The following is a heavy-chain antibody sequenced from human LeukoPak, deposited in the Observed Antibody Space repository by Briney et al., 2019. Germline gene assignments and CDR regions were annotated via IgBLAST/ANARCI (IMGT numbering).Heavy chain of an antibody. CDR2: IYHSGST. Sequence: SETLSLTCAVSGYSISSGYYWGWIRQPPGEGLEWIGSIYHSGSTYYNPSLKSRVTISVDTSKNQFSLKLSSVTAADTAGYYCALPYCSGGSCYSVGAFDIWGQGTMVTVSS. J-gene: IGHJ3*02. CDR1: GYSISSGYY. V-gene: IGHV4-38-2*01. CDR3: ALPYCSGGSCYSVGAFDI. D-gene: IGHD2-15*01.